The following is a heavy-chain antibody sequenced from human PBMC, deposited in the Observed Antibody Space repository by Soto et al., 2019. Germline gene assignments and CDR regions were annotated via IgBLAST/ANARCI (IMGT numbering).Heavy chain of an antibody. D-gene: IGHD6-19*01. J-gene: IGHJ3*02. CDR1: GYTFTSYG. CDR2: ISAYNGNT. V-gene: IGHV1-18*01. Sequence: ASVKVSCKASGYTFTSYGISWVRQAPGQGLEWMGWISAYNGNTNYAQKLQGRVTMTTDTSTSTAYMELRSLRSDDTAVYYCAAQVIAVAGTLTTQDAFDIWGQGTMVTVS. CDR3: AAQVIAVAGTLTTQDAFDI.